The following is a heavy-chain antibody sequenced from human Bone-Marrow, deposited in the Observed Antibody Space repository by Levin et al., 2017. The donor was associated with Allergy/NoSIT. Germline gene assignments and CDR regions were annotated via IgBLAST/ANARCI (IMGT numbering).Heavy chain of an antibody. CDR1: GDSISTYY. CDR2: IYASGNT. D-gene: IGHD3-10*01. Sequence: GSLRLSCTVSGDSISTYYWSWIRQPPGRGLEWIAYIYASGNTNYNPSLKSRVAISMDTSKNQFSLKLRSVTAADTAVYYCAKAFGFSWGQGTLVTVSS. V-gene: IGHV4-59*01. CDR3: AKAFGFS. J-gene: IGHJ5*02.